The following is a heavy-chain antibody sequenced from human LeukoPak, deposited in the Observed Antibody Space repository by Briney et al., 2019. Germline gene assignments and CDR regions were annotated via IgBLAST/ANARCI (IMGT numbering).Heavy chain of an antibody. D-gene: IGHD3-9*01. CDR1: GFTFSSYG. CDR3: AKDGADILTGYNYFDY. J-gene: IGHJ4*02. Sequence: GGSLRLSCAASGFTFSSYGMHWVRQAPGKGLEWVAVISYDGSNKYYADSVKGRFTISRDNSKNTLYLQMNSLRAEDTAVYHCAKDGADILTGYNYFDYWGQGTLVTVSS. V-gene: IGHV3-30*18. CDR2: ISYDGSNK.